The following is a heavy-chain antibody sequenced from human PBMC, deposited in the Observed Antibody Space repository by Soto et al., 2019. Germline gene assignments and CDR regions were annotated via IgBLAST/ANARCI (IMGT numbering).Heavy chain of an antibody. CDR3: ARLQVEYSDDYFDY. Sequence: QVQLVQSGAEVKKPGASVQVSCKASGYNFASYGISWVRQAPGQGLEWMGWISVYNGNTKYAQKLQGRVTMTTDTSTSTAYMELRSLRSDDSAVYYCARLQVEYSDDYFDYWGQGPLVTVSS. J-gene: IGHJ4*02. CDR2: ISVYNGNT. CDR1: GYNFASYG. D-gene: IGHD5-18*01. V-gene: IGHV1-18*01.